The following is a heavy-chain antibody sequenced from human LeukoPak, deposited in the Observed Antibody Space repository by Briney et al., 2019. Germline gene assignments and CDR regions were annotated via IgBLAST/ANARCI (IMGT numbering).Heavy chain of an antibody. CDR3: ASGIGGVIVKDFDY. CDR2: IIPILGIA. CDR1: GGTFSSYA. D-gene: IGHD3-16*02. J-gene: IGHJ4*02. Sequence: ASVKVSCKAYGGTFSSYAISWVRQAPGQGLEWMGRIIPILGIANYAQKFQGRVTITADKSTSTAYMELSSLRSEDTAVYYCASGIGGVIVKDFDYWGQGTLVTVSS. V-gene: IGHV1-69*04.